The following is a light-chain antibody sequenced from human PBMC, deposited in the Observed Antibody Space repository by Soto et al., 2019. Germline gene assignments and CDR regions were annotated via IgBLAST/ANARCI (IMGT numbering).Light chain of an antibody. CDR2: DVS. V-gene: IGLV2-14*01. J-gene: IGLJ3*02. Sequence: QCALTQPASVSGSPGQSITISCTGTSSDVGGYNYVSWYQQYPGKAPKLMIYDVSNRPSGVSNRFSGSKSGNTASLTISGLQAEDEADYYCSSYTSSSAVVFGGGTKLTVL. CDR1: SSDVGGYNY. CDR3: SSYTSSSAVV.